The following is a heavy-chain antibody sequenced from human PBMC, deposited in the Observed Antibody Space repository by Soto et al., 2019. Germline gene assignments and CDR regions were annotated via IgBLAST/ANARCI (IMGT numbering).Heavy chain of an antibody. D-gene: IGHD3-22*01. V-gene: IGHV1-46*01. Sequence: SLKVSCKASGYTLTSYYMHWVRQAPGQGLEWMGIINPSGGSTSYAQKFQGRVTMTRDASTSTVYMELSSLRSEDTAVYYCARVQDDSSGEYYYYYGMDVWGQGTTVTVSS. CDR2: INPSGGST. CDR1: GYTLTSYY. CDR3: ARVQDDSSGEYYYYYGMDV. J-gene: IGHJ6*02.